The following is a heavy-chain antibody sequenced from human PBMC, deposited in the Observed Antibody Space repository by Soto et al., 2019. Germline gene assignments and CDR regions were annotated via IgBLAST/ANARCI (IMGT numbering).Heavy chain of an antibody. CDR3: ARDAPIAAAATWGWSRRNNWFDP. CDR2: ISAYNDNT. Sequence: ASVKVSCKASGFTFTSYAISWVRQAPGQGLEWMGWISAYNDNTNYAQKLQGRVTMTTGTSTSTAYMELRSLRSDDTAVYYCARDAPIAAAATWGWSRRNNWFDPWG. J-gene: IGHJ5*02. V-gene: IGHV1-18*01. D-gene: IGHD6-13*01. CDR1: GFTFTSYA.